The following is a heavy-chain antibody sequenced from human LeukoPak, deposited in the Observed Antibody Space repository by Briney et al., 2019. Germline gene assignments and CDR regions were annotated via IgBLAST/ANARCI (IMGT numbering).Heavy chain of an antibody. CDR1: GGSFSGYY. CDR2: IYYSGST. J-gene: IGHJ4*02. CDR3: ARHKSGYSSGWYDY. Sequence: SETLSLTCAVSGGSFSGYYWTWIRQPPGKGLEWIGYIYYSGSTNYNPSLKSRVTISVDTSKNQFSLKLSSVTAADTAVYYCARHKSGYSSGWYDYWGQGTLVTVSS. D-gene: IGHD6-19*01. V-gene: IGHV4-59*08.